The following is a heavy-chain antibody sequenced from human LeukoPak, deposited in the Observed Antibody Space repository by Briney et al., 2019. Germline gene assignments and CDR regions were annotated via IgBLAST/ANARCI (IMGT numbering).Heavy chain of an antibody. CDR3: ARDSGHYDILTGYYSPEYFQH. CDR1: GYTFTSYG. Sequence: ASVKVSCKASGYTFTSYGISWVRQAPGQGLEWMGWISAYNGNTNYAQKLQGRVTMTTDTSTSTAYMELRSLRSDDTAVYYCARDSGHYDILTGYYSPEYFQHWGQGTLVTVSS. CDR2: ISAYNGNT. J-gene: IGHJ1*01. D-gene: IGHD3-9*01. V-gene: IGHV1-18*01.